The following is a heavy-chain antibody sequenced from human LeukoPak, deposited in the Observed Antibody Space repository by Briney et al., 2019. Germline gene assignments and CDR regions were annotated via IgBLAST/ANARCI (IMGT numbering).Heavy chain of an antibody. Sequence: VGALRLSCAASLFTFIIYQMNGVRESPGQGVDGVSYISSRGSTIYYADSVKGRFTICRDNDTNSPSLQLNSLRDEDTAVYYCARLDYYDSPSSDYWGQGTLVTVSS. CDR1: LFTFIIYQ. D-gene: IGHD3-22*01. CDR2: ISSRGSTI. V-gene: IGHV3-48*03. J-gene: IGHJ4*02. CDR3: ARLDYYDSPSSDY.